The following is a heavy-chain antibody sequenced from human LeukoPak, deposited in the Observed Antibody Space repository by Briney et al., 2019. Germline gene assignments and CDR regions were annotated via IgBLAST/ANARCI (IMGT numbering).Heavy chain of an antibody. J-gene: IGHJ4*02. D-gene: IGHD1-26*01. CDR1: GFTFSSYA. CDR2: ISGSGGST. V-gene: IGHV3-23*01. Sequence: GGSLRLSCAASGFTFSSYAMSWVRQAPGKGLEWVSAISGSGGSTYYADFVKGRFTISRDNSKNTLYLQMNSLRAEDTAVYYCAKPLIVGAQNSQAFDYWGQGTLVTVSS. CDR3: AKPLIVGAQNSQAFDY.